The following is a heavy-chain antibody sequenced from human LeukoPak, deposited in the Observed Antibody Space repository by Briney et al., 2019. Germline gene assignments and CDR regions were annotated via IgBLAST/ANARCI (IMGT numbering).Heavy chain of an antibody. J-gene: IGHJ4*02. Sequence: GGSLRLSCAASGFTFSSYAMSWVRQAPGKGLEWVSAISGSGGSTYYADSVKGRFTISRDNSKNTLYLQMNSLRAEDTAVYYCAKYGHGSYGGPTYFDYWGQGTLVTVSS. CDR1: GFTFSSYA. CDR2: ISGSGGST. V-gene: IGHV3-23*01. D-gene: IGHD1-26*01. CDR3: AKYGHGSYGGPTYFDY.